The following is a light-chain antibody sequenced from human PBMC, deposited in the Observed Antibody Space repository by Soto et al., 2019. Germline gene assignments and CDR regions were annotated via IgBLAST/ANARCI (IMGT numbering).Light chain of an antibody. V-gene: IGKV1-39*01. CDR2: VAS. J-gene: IGKJ5*01. CDR1: QSISRY. CDR3: QQSYGTPIT. Sequence: DIQITQSQSSLSASVGDRVTITCRASQSISRYLNWYQQKPGKAPNLLIYVASSLQSEVPSRFSGSGSGTDFTLTITSLQPEDFATYYCQQSYGTPITFGQGTRLEIK.